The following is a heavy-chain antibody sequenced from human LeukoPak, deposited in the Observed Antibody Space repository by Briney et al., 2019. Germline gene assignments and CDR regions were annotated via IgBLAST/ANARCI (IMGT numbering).Heavy chain of an antibody. Sequence: PSETLSLTCTVSGGSISSYYWSWIRQPPEKGLEWIGYIYYSGSTNYNPSLKSRVTISVDTSKNQFSLNLSSVTAADTAVYYCARVSGIAAAGTFPYYYGMDVWGQGTTVTVSS. CDR1: GGSISSYY. D-gene: IGHD6-13*01. CDR2: IYYSGST. CDR3: ARVSGIAAAGTFPYYYGMDV. J-gene: IGHJ6*02. V-gene: IGHV4-59*08.